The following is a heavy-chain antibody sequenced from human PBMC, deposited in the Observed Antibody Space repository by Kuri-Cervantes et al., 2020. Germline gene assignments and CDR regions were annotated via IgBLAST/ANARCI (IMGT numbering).Heavy chain of an antibody. J-gene: IGHJ4*02. D-gene: IGHD1-14*01. Sequence: SETLSLTCTVSGGSVSSGGYFWSWIRQPPGKGLEWVGHSYYSGSGSTDYHPSLKSRVTISVDTSKNQFSLKLTSVTAADTAVYYCAIYHIGAGGRGYWGQGSLVTVSS. CDR1: GGSVSSGGYF. CDR2: SYYSGSGST. CDR3: AIYHIGAGGRGY. V-gene: IGHV4-61*08.